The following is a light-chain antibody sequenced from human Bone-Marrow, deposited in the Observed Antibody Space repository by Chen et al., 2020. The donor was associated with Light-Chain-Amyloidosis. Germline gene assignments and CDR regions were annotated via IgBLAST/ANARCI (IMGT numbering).Light chain of an antibody. CDR3: HQYGSSPWT. J-gene: IGKJ1*01. CDR1: QRVTTSS. Sequence: LTQSPGTLSLSPGQTATLFCRAGQRVTTSSLAWYQLTPGQAPRLLIFSSSRRATGIPDRFRGSGSGTDFTLTIDRLEPEDSALYFCHQYGSSPWTFGQGTRVEI. V-gene: IGKV3-20*01. CDR2: SSS.